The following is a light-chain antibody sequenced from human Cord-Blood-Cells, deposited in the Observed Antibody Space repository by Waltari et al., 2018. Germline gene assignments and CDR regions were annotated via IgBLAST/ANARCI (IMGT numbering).Light chain of an antibody. V-gene: IGLV5-45*01. J-gene: IGLJ3*02. CDR3: MIWHSSAWV. CDR1: SGINVGTYR. CDR2: YKSDSDK. Sequence: QAVLTQPASLSASPGASASLTCTLRSGINVGTYRIYWYQQKPGSPPQYLLRYKSDSDKQQGGGVPSRFYGSKDASANAGILLISGLQSEDEADYYCMIWHSSAWVFGGGTKLTVL.